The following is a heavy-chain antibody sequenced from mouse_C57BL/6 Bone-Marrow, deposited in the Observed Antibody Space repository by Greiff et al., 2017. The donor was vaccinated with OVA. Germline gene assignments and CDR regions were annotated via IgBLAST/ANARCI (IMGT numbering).Heavy chain of an antibody. CDR1: GFSLTSYG. V-gene: IGHV2-5*01. Sequence: QVQLQQSGPGLVQPSQSLSITCTVSGFSLTSYGVHWVRQSPGKGLEWLGVIWRGGSTDYNAAFMSRLSITKDNSKSQVFFKMNSLQADDTAIYYCATLYYGNFTWFAYWGQGTLVTVSA. CDR2: IWRGGST. J-gene: IGHJ3*01. CDR3: ATLYYGNFTWFAY. D-gene: IGHD2-1*01.